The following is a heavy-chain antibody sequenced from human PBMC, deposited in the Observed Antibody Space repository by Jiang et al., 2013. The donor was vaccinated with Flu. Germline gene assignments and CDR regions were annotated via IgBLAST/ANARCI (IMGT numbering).Heavy chain of an antibody. J-gene: IGHJ5*02. V-gene: IGHV5-51*03. Sequence: QLVESGAEVKKPGESLKISCKGSGYSFTTHCIGWVRQMPGKGLEWMGVIYPDSDIRYSPSFQGQVIISADKSINTVYLQWSSLRASDTAIYYCARGDIVTTTEIHYNWFDPWGQGTLVTVSS. CDR1: GYSFTTHC. CDR2: IYPDSDI. CDR3: ARGDIVTTTEIHYNWFDP. D-gene: IGHD5-12*01.